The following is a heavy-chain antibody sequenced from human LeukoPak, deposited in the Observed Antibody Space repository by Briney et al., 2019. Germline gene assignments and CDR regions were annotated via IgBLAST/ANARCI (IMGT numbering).Heavy chain of an antibody. CDR1: GGSISSGGYY. CDR2: IYHSGST. V-gene: IGHV4-30-2*01. CDR3: ARSSHITGTDDGYFDY. Sequence: SETLSLTCTVSGGSISSGGYYWSWIRQPPGKGLEWIGYIYHSGSTYYNPSLKSRVTISVDRSKNQFSLKLSSVTAADTAVYYCARSSHITGTDDGYFDYWGQGTLVTVSS. D-gene: IGHD1-7*01. J-gene: IGHJ4*02.